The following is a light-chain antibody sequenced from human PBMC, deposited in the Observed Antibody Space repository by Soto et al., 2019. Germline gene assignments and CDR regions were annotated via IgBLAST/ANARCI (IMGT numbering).Light chain of an antibody. CDR2: GAS. V-gene: IGKV3-15*01. CDR1: QSVSSN. J-gene: IGKJ2*01. Sequence: EIVLTQSPATLSVSPGERATLACRASQSVSSNLAWYQQKPGQAPRLLIYGASTRATGLPARFSGSGSGTEFTLTISSLQSEDFAVYYCQQYHNWPPYTFGQGTKVDIK. CDR3: QQYHNWPPYT.